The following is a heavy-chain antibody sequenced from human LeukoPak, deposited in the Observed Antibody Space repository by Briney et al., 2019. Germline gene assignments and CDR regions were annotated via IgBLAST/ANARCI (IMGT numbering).Heavy chain of an antibody. D-gene: IGHD4-17*01. CDR2: INPNSGGT. CDR3: AMGETVTTPPRDY. J-gene: IGHJ4*02. Sequence: ASVKVSCKASGYTFTSYDINWVRQATGQGLEWMGWINPNSGGTNYAQKLQGRVTMTTDTSTSTAYMELTSLRSDDTAVYYCAMGETVTTPPRDYWGQGTLVTVSS. CDR1: GYTFTSYD. V-gene: IGHV1-18*01.